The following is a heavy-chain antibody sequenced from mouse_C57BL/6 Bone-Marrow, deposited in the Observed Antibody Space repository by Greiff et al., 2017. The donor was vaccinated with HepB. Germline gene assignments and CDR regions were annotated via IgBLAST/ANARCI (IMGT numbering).Heavy chain of an antibody. Sequence: EVQVVDSGAELVKPGASVKLSCTASGFNIKDYYMHWVKQRTEQGLEWIGRIDPEDGETKYAPKFQGKATITADTSSNTAYLQLSSRTSEDTAVYYGATMVTTKKFAYWGQGTLVTVSA. V-gene: IGHV14-2*01. CDR1: GFNIKDYY. CDR3: ATMVTTKKFAY. J-gene: IGHJ3*01. D-gene: IGHD2-2*01. CDR2: IDPEDGET.